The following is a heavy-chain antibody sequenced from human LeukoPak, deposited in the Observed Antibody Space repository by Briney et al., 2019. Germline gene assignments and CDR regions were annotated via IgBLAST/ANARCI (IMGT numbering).Heavy chain of an antibody. CDR3: ARDLGYFGSGTYARDYYHYMAV. CDR2: IRGYNGNT. V-gene: IGHV1-18*01. CDR1: GYTFTSYG. D-gene: IGHD3-10*01. Sequence: GASVKVSCKASGYTFTSYGISWVRQAPGQGLEWMGWIRGYNGNTDYAQMFQGRVTVTTDTSTSTAYMELRGLRSDDTAVYYCARDLGYFGSGTYARDYYHYMAVWGKGTTVTVSS. J-gene: IGHJ6*03.